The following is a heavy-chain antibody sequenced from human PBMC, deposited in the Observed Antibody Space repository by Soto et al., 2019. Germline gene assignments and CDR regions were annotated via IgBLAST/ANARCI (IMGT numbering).Heavy chain of an antibody. J-gene: IGHJ4*02. CDR2: ISYDGSNK. D-gene: IGHD5-18*01. CDR1: GFIFSSYA. CDR3: AGHTATGDY. Sequence: GGSLRLSCAASGFIFSSYAMHWVRQAPGKGLEWVAVISYDGSNKYYADSVKGRFTISRYNSKNTLYLQMNSLRAEDTAVYYCAGHTATGDYWGQGTLVTVSS. V-gene: IGHV3-30-3*01.